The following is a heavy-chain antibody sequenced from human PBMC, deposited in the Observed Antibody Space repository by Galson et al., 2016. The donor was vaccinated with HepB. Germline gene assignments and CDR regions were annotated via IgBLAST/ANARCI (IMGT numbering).Heavy chain of an antibody. CDR3: AGDKRNRGSLDS. CDR2: VSGSGGDT. Sequence: SLRLSCAASGFTFSSHAMSWIRQAPGQGLAWVSAVSGSGGDTYYADSVKGRFTISRDNSRNTLYLQMNSLRAEDTAIYFCAGDKRNRGSLDSWGQGTLVTVSS. CDR1: GFTFSSHA. D-gene: IGHD7-27*01. J-gene: IGHJ4*02. V-gene: IGHV3-23*01.